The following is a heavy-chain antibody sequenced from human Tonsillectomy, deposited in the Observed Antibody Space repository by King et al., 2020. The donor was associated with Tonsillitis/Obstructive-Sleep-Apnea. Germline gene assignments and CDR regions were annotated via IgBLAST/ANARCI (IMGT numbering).Heavy chain of an antibody. CDR1: GFTFSSYS. CDR2: IDTRSTTF. CDR3: ARYSTSSGWFDP. Sequence: VQLQESGGALVQPGGSLRLSCAASGFTFSSYSMNWVRQAPGKGLEWVSYIDTRSTTFYYADSVKGRFTISRDNARNSLYLQMNSLRDEDTAVYYCARYSTSSGWFDPWGQGTLVTVSS. J-gene: IGHJ5*02. V-gene: IGHV3-48*02. D-gene: IGHD6-6*01.